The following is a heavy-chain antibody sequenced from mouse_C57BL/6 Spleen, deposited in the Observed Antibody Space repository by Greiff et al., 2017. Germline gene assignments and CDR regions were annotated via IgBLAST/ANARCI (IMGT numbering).Heavy chain of an antibody. CDR2: IDPETGGT. Sequence: QVQLQQSGAELVRPGASVTLSCKASGYTFTDYEMHWVKQTPVHGLEWIGAIDPETGGTAYNQKFKGKAILTADKSSSTAYMELRSLTSEDSAVYYCTRGGDLDSSFDYWGQGTTLTVAS. V-gene: IGHV1-15*01. J-gene: IGHJ2*01. CDR3: TRGGDLDSSFDY. D-gene: IGHD3-2*01. CDR1: GYTFTDYE.